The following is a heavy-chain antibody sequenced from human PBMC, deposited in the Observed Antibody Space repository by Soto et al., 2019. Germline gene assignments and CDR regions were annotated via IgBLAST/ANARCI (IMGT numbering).Heavy chain of an antibody. CDR3: ARVERGTATTVVDAFDI. D-gene: IGHD1-1*01. V-gene: IGHV4-34*01. CDR1: GGFVTSGSYY. J-gene: IGHJ3*02. Sequence: QVQLQQWGAGLLKPSETLSLTCAVYGGFVTSGSYYWSWIRQPPGKGLEWIWEMSHSGGTHFNPSLKSRVTISVDTSKNQFTLKMSSVTAADTALYYCARVERGTATTVVDAFDICGPGTMVTVSS. CDR2: MSHSGGT.